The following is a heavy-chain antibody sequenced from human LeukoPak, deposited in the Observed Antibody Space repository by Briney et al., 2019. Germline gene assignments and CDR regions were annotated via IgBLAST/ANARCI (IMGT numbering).Heavy chain of an antibody. V-gene: IGHV3-30*18. CDR2: ISYDGSNK. Sequence: GRSLRLSCAASGFTFSSYGMHWVRQAPGKGLEWVAVISYDGSNKYYADSVKGRFTISRDNSKNTLYLQMNSLRAEDTAVYYCAKDWDDSLGYWGQGTLVTVSS. CDR1: GFTFSSYG. J-gene: IGHJ4*02. D-gene: IGHD1-26*01. CDR3: AKDWDDSLGY.